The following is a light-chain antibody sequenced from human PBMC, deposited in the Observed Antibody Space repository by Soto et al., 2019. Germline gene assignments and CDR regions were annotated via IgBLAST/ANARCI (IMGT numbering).Light chain of an antibody. Sequence: QSVLTQSPSASGTPGQRVTISCSGSSANVGSNTVNWYQQLPGTAPKLLIYGNNKRPSWVPDRFSGSKSGTSASLAISGLQSEDEADYYCATWDDSLSGVVFGGGTKVTVL. CDR2: GNN. CDR3: ATWDDSLSGVV. CDR1: SANVGSNT. J-gene: IGLJ3*02. V-gene: IGLV1-44*01.